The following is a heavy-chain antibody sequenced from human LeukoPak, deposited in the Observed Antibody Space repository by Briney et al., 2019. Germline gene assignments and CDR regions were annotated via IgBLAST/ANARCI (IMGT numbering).Heavy chain of an antibody. CDR2: IYHSGST. V-gene: IGHV4-4*02. D-gene: IGHD2-2*01. CDR3: ARSLVVPADYYYYGMDV. Sequence: PSGTLTLTCAVSGGSISSSNWRSWVRQPPGKGLEWSGEIYHSGSTNYNPSLKSRVTISVDKSKNQFSLKLSSVTAADTAVYYCARSLVVPADYYYYGMDVWGQGTTVTVSS. J-gene: IGHJ6*02. CDR1: GGSISSSNW.